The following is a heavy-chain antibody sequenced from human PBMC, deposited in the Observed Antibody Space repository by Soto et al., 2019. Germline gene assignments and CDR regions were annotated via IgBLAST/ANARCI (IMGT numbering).Heavy chain of an antibody. V-gene: IGHV1-69*04. CDR3: ARDQSFDRSYYYGIDV. CDR1: GYTFTSYY. D-gene: IGHD3-10*01. CDR2: IIPILGIA. Sequence: ASVKVSCKASGYTFTSYYMNWVRQAPGQGLEWMGRIIPILGIANYAQKFQGRVTITADKSTSTAYMELSSPRSEDTAVYYCARDQSFDRSYYYGIDVWGQGTTVTVSS. J-gene: IGHJ6*02.